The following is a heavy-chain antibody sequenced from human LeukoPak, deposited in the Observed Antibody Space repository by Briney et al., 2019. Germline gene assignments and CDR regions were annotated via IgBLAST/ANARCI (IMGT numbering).Heavy chain of an antibody. J-gene: IGHJ4*02. Sequence: QPGGSLRLSCVASGFTVSSNYMSWVRQAPGKGLEWVSVIYSGDNTYYVDSVKGRFTISRDSSKNTLYLRMNSLRAEDTAVYYCARDYYDILTANRQTKSSYFDYWGQGTLVTVSS. CDR1: GFTVSSNY. CDR2: IYSGDNT. V-gene: IGHV3-66*01. CDR3: ARDYYDILTANRQTKSSYFDY. D-gene: IGHD3-9*01.